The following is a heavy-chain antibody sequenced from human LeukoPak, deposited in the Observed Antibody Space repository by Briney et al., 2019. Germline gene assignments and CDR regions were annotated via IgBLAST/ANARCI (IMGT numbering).Heavy chain of an antibody. Sequence: SETLSLTCTVSGGSMNSYYWSWIRQPPGKGLEWIGHIYYSGSTNYNPSLKSRVTISVDTSKNQFSLKLSSVTAADTAVYYCARTTEGYCRGRSCYSYYYYMDVWGKGTTVTVSS. CDR2: IYYSGST. CDR1: GGSMNSYY. J-gene: IGHJ6*03. V-gene: IGHV4-59*01. D-gene: IGHD2-15*01. CDR3: ARTTEGYCRGRSCYSYYYYMDV.